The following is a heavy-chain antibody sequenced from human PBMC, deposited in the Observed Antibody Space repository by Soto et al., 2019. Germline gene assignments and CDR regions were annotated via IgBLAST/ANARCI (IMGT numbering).Heavy chain of an antibody. V-gene: IGHV3-33*01. CDR3: AREGRISLPFDY. J-gene: IGHJ4*02. CDR2: IWYDGSNK. Sequence: GSLRLSCAASGFTFSSYGMHWVRQAPGKGLEWVAVIWYDGSNKYYADSVKGRFTISRDNSKNTLYLQMNSLRAEDTAVYYCAREGRISLPFDYWGQGTLVTVSS. CDR1: GFTFSSYG. D-gene: IGHD1-20*01.